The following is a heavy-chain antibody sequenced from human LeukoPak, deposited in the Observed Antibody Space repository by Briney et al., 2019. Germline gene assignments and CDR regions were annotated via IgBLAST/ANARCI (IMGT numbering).Heavy chain of an antibody. V-gene: IGHV3-21*01. J-gene: IGHJ5*02. CDR3: ARCGQLVSGWFDP. CDR1: GFTFSSYS. Sequence: GGSLRLSCAASGFTFSSYSMNWVRQAPGKGLEWVSSISSRSSYIYYADSVKGRFTISRDNAKNSLYLQMNSLRAEDTAVYYCARCGQLVSGWFDPWGQGTLVTVSS. D-gene: IGHD6-6*01. CDR2: ISSRSSYI.